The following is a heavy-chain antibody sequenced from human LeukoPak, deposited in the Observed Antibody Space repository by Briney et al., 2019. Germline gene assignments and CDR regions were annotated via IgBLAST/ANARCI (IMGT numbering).Heavy chain of an antibody. Sequence: PGGSLRLSCAASGFTFSSYAMHWVRQAPGKGLEWVAVISEDGSDKYYADSVKGRFTISRDNSKNTLYLQMNSLRAEDTAVYYCANGGAYDSGGYYGTLAYWGQGTLVTVSS. CDR2: ISEDGSDK. D-gene: IGHD3-22*01. V-gene: IGHV3-30*18. CDR3: ANGGAYDSGGYYGTLAY. J-gene: IGHJ4*02. CDR1: GFTFSSYA.